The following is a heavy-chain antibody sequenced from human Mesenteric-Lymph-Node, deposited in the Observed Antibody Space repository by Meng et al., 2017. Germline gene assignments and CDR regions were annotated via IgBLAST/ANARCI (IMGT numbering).Heavy chain of an antibody. CDR3: ARVNGCSGGSCYLRYYYYGMDV. D-gene: IGHD2-15*01. CDR2: IYYSGST. V-gene: IGHV4-59*12. CDR1: GGSISSYY. Sequence: SETLSLTCTVSGGSISSYYWSWIRQPPGKGLEWIGYIYYSGSTNYNPSLKSRVTISVDTSKNQFSLKLSSVTAADTAVYYCARVNGCSGGSCYLRYYYYGMDVWGQGTTVTVSS. J-gene: IGHJ6*02.